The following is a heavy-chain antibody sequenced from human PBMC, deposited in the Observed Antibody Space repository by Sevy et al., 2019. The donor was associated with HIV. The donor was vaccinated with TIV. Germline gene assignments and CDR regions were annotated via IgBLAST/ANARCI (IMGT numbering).Heavy chain of an antibody. CDR3: ARGVGDM. CDR2: IKQDGSQK. D-gene: IGHD1-26*01. V-gene: IGHV3-7*01. Sequence: GGSLRLSCAASGFTFSDYWMSWVRQAPGKGLEWVANIKQDGSQKYFVDSVKGRFTISRDNAKNSLYLQMDNLRAEDTAVYYCARGVGDMWGQGTMVTVSS. J-gene: IGHJ3*01. CDR1: GFTFSDYW.